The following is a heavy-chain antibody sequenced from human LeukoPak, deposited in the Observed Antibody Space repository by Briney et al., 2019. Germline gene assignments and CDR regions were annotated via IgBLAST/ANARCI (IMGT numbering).Heavy chain of an antibody. J-gene: IGHJ4*02. V-gene: IGHV3-30*02. CDR2: IRYDGSNK. CDR3: AKDHSSGWYGELDY. Sequence: GGSLRLSCAASGFTFSGYWMTWVRQAPGKGLEWVAFIRYDGSNKYYADSVKGRFTISRDNSKNTLYLQMNSLRAEDTAVYYCAKDHSSGWYGELDYWGQGTLVTASS. D-gene: IGHD6-19*01. CDR1: GFTFSGYW.